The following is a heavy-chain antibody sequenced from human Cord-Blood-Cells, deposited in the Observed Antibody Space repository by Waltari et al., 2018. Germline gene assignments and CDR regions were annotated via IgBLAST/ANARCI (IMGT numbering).Heavy chain of an antibody. CDR1: GGSFSGYY. D-gene: IGHD2-21*02. V-gene: IGHV4-34*02. CDR3: ARVVVTAIPDY. Sequence: QVQLQQWGAGLLKPSETLSLTRAVYGGSFSGYYWSWIRQPPGKGLEWIGEINHSGSTNYNPSLKSRVTISVDTSKNQFSLKLSSVTAADTAVYYCARVVVTAIPDYWGQGTLVTVSS. CDR2: INHSGST. J-gene: IGHJ4*02.